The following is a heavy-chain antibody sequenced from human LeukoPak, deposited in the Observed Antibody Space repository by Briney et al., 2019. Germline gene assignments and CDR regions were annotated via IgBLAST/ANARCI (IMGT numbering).Heavy chain of an antibody. D-gene: IGHD3-9*01. Sequence: GGSLRLSCAASGFTFSSYAMSWVRRAPGKGLEWVANIKQDGSEKNYVDSVKGRFTISRDNAKNSLYLQMNNLRVEDTAMYYCAGGTGFIIKDWGQGTLVTVSS. V-gene: IGHV3-7*03. J-gene: IGHJ4*02. CDR1: GFTFSSYA. CDR3: AGGTGFIIKD. CDR2: IKQDGSEK.